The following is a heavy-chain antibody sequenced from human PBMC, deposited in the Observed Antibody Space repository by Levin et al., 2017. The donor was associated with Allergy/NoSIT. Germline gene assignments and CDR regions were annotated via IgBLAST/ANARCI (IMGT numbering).Heavy chain of an antibody. CDR2: ISYDGSNK. J-gene: IGHJ2*01. V-gene: IGHV3-30*04. D-gene: IGHD6-6*01. CDR3: ARALYRAARLGYWYFDL. CDR1: GFTFSSYA. Sequence: LSLTCAASGFTFSSYAMHWVRQAPGKGLEWVAVISYDGSNKYYADSVKGRFTISRDNSKNTLYLQMNSLRAEDTAVYYCARALYRAARLGYWYFDLWGRGTLVTVSS.